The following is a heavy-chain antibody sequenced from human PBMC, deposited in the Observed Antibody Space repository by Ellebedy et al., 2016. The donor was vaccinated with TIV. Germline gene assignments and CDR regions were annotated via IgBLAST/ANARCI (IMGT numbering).Heavy chain of an antibody. V-gene: IGHV4-39*07. J-gene: IGHJ5*02. Sequence: MPSETLSLTCTVSGGSISNSDYYWDWIRQPPGKGLEWIGSIYYSGSTYYNPSLKSRVTLSVDTSKNQFSLNLSSVTAADTAVYYCARDPALPRGRVDPWGQGTLVTVSS. CDR1: GGSISNSDYY. CDR3: ARDPALPRGRVDP. CDR2: IYYSGST.